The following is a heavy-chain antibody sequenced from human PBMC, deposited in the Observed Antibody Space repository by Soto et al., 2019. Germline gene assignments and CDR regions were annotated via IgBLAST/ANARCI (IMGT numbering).Heavy chain of an antibody. J-gene: IGHJ4*02. D-gene: IGHD4-17*01. CDR3: ARDGDYGDFPY. CDR2: IYHDGTT. V-gene: IGHV4-30-2*01. CDR1: GGSISDGAYS. Sequence: HLQLQESGSGPVKPSQTLSLTCAVSGGSISDGAYSWSWIRQPPGKGLEWIGYIYHDGTTFYNPSLKSRVTISLDRSKNQISLRLNSVTAADTAVYYCARDGDYGDFPYWGQGVLVTVSS.